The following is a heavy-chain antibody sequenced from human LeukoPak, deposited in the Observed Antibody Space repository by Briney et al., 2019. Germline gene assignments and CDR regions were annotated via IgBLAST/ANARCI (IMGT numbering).Heavy chain of an antibody. Sequence: ASVKVSCKASGYTFTSYGISWVRQAPGQGLEWMGWISAYNGNTNYAQKLQGRVTMTTDTSTSTAYMELRSLRSDDTAVYYCARALILSTTGTMVRHNWFDPWGQGTLITVSS. J-gene: IGHJ5*02. CDR2: ISAYNGNT. V-gene: IGHV1-18*01. CDR3: ARALILSTTGTMVRHNWFDP. D-gene: IGHD1-1*01. CDR1: GYTFTSYG.